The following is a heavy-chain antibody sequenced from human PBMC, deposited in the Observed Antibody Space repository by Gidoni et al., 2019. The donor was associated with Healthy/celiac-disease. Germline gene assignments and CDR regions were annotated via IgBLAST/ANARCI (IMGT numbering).Heavy chain of an antibody. D-gene: IGHD1-7*01. V-gene: IGHV1-8*01. CDR1: GYTFTSYD. CDR3: ARGRLSLPGSTPRVDP. CDR2: MNPNSGNT. J-gene: IGHJ5*02. Sequence: QVQLVPSGAEVKKPGASVKVSCKASGYTFTSYDINWVRQATGQGLEWMGWMNPNSGNTGYAQKFQGRVTMTRNTSISTAYMELSSLRSEDTAVYYCARGRLSLPGSTPRVDPWGQGTLATVSS.